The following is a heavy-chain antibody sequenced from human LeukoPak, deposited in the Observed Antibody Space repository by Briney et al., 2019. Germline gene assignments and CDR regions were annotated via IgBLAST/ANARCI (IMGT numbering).Heavy chain of an antibody. Sequence: ASVKVSCKASGYTFTSYGMSWVRQAPGQGLEWMGWISAYNGNTNYAQKLQGRVTMTTDTSTSTAYMELRSLRSDDTAVYYCARIETLYSSSPGGYWGQGTLVTVSS. CDR3: ARIETLYSSSPGGY. J-gene: IGHJ4*02. CDR2: ISAYNGNT. V-gene: IGHV1-18*01. D-gene: IGHD6-6*01. CDR1: GYTFTSYG.